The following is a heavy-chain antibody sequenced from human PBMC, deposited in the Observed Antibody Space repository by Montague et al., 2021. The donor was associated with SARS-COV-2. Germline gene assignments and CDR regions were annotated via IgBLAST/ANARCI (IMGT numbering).Heavy chain of an antibody. CDR2: IYYSGST. Sequence: TLSLTCTVSGGSISSGGYYWSWIRQHPGKGLEWIGYIYYSGSTYYNPSLKSRVTISVDTSKNQFSLKLSSVTAADMAAYYCARDKAEYIVVVPAVPLAYGMDGWGQGTTVTVSS. CDR3: ARDKAEYIVVVPAVPLAYGMDG. J-gene: IGHJ6*02. V-gene: IGHV4-31*03. D-gene: IGHD2-2*01. CDR1: GGSISSGGYY.